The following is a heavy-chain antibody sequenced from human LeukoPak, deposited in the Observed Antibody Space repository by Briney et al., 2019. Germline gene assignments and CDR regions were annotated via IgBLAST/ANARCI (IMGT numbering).Heavy chain of an antibody. J-gene: IGHJ4*02. V-gene: IGHV3-23*01. CDR3: AKDALYDFWSGYFPFDY. CDR1: GFTFSSYA. D-gene: IGHD3-3*01. CDR2: IGGSGDST. Sequence: GGSLRLSCAASGFTFSSYAMTWVRQAPGNGPEWVSAIGGSGDSTCYADSVKGRFTISRDNSENTLYLQMDSLRADDTAVYYCAKDALYDFWSGYFPFDYWGQGTLVTVSS.